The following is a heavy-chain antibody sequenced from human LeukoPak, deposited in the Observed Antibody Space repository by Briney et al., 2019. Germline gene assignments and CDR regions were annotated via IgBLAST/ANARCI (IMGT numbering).Heavy chain of an antibody. CDR1: GGTFSSYA. D-gene: IGHD2-15*01. J-gene: IGHJ4*02. CDR2: IIPIFGTA. CDR3: ARGAFGYCSGGSCYRQFDY. Sequence: SVKVSCKASGGTFSSYAISWVRQAPGQGLEWMGGIIPIFGTANYAQKFQGRVTITADGSTSTAYMELSSLRSEDTAVNYCARGAFGYCSGGSCYRQFDYWGQGTLVTVSS. V-gene: IGHV1-69*13.